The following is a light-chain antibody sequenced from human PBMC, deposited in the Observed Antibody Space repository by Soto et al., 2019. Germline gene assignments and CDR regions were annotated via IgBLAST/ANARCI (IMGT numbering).Light chain of an antibody. V-gene: IGLV2-14*01. CDR1: SSDVGNCNC. CDR2: EVS. J-gene: IGLJ2*01. CDR3: QVWDSRDDHRV. Sequence: QSALTQPASVSGSPGQSITISCTGASSDVGNCNCVSWYQQHPGKAPKLMIYEVSNRPSGVSDRFSGSKAGNTASLTISRVEAGDEADYYCQVWDSRDDHRVFGGGTKLTVL.